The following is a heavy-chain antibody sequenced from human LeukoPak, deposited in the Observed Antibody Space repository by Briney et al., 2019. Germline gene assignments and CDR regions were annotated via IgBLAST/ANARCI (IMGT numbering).Heavy chain of an antibody. CDR2: IYHSGST. J-gene: IGHJ6*03. D-gene: IGHD3-10*01. CDR3: ARVRSPGGYYYYYYMDV. V-gene: IGHV4-30-2*01. CDR1: GGSISSGGYY. Sequence: SETLSLTCTVSGGSISSGGYYWSWIRQPPGKGLEWIGYIYHSGSTYYNPSLKSRVTISVDRSKNQFSLKLSSVTAADTAVYYCARVRSPGGYYYYYYMDVWGKGTTVTVSS.